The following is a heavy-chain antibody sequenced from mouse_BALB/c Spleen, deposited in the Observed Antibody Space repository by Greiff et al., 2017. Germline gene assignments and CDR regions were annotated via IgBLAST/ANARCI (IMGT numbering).Heavy chain of an antibody. J-gene: IGHJ4*01. CDR3: AGSGGQLVLRSAMDY. CDR2: ISSGSSTI. D-gene: IGHD3-1*01. Sequence: EVQGVESGGGLVQPGGSRKLSCAASGFTFSSFGMHWVRPAPGKGLEWVAYISSGSSTIYYADTVKGRFTIPRDNPKNTLFLQMTSLRSEDTAMYYCAGSGGQLVLRSAMDYWGQGTSVTVSS. V-gene: IGHV5-17*02. CDR1: GFTFSSFG.